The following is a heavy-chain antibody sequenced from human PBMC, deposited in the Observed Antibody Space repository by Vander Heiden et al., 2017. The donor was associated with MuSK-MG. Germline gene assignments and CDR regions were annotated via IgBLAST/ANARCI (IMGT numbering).Heavy chain of an antibody. V-gene: IGHV3-23*01. D-gene: IGHD3-3*01. Sequence: EVQLCESGGGLVQPGGSLGLSWAASCFTFKYARSWVRQAPGKVLEWVSGISGSGVTTYYADSVKGRFTISRDNSKNTLYLQMSTLRAEDTAVYYCAKAVSSYYGGFDYWGQGTLVTVSS. CDR3: AKAVSSYYGGFDY. J-gene: IGHJ4*02. CDR1: CFTFKYA. CDR2: ISGSGVTT.